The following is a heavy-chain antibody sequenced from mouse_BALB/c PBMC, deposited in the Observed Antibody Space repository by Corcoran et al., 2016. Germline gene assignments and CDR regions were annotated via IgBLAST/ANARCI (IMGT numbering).Heavy chain of an antibody. V-gene: IGHV1S136*01. CDR2: INPYNDGT. Sequence: EVQLQQSGPELVKPGASVKMSCKASGYTFTSYVMNWVKQKPGKGLEWIGYINPYNDGTKYNEKFKGKATLTSDKSSSTAYMELSSLTSEDSAVYYCAREGRRGYFDVWGAGTTVTVSS. J-gene: IGHJ1*01. CDR3: AREGRRGYFDV. CDR1: GYTFTSYV.